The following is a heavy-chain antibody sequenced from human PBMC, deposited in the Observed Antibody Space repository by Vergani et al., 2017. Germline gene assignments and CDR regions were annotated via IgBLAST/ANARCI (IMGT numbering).Heavy chain of an antibody. V-gene: IGHV3-23*01. CDR3: ATPSYYYYRGMDV. Sequence: EVQLLESGGGLVQPGGSLRLSCAASGFTFSSYAMSWVRQAPGKGLEWVSATSGSGGSTYYADSVKGRFTISRDNSKNTLYLQMNSLRTEDTAVYYCATPSYYYYRGMDVWGQGTTVTVSS. J-gene: IGHJ6*02. CDR2: TSGSGGST. CDR1: GFTFSSYA.